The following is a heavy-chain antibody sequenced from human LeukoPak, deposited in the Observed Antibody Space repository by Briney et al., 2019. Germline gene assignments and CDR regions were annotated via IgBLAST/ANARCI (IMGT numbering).Heavy chain of an antibody. Sequence: RGSLRLSCAVSGFTLSSYAMSWVRQAPGKGLEWVSGIGGSGGSTYHADSVKGRFTISRDNSKNTLYLQMNSLRAEDTAVYYCAKDGRSTTPGYWGQGTLVTVSS. CDR1: GFTLSSYA. D-gene: IGHD2/OR15-2a*01. V-gene: IGHV3-23*01. CDR2: IGGSGGST. J-gene: IGHJ4*02. CDR3: AKDGRSTTPGY.